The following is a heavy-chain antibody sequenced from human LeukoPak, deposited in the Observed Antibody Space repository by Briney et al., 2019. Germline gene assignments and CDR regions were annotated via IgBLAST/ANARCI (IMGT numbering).Heavy chain of an antibody. CDR2: IYYSGST. CDR1: GGSISSGTYY. CDR3: ARLRDHYYNYMDV. D-gene: IGHD5-24*01. J-gene: IGHJ6*03. V-gene: IGHV4-39*01. Sequence: SETLSLTCTVSGGSISSGTYYWSWIRQPPGKGLEWIGSIYYSGSTYYNPSLKSRVTISVDTSKIQISLKLNSVTAADTAVYYCARLRDHYYNYMDVWGKGTTVTISS.